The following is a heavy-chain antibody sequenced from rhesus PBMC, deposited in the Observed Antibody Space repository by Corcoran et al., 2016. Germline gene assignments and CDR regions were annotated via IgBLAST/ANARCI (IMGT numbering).Heavy chain of an antibody. D-gene: IGHD6-13*01. CDR1: GGSISRSY. Sequence: QLQLQESGPGLVKPSETLSVTCAVSGGSISRSYWSWIRQAPGKGREWIGYIYGSGSSPNYNPSLKSRVTLSVDTSKNQLSLKLSSVTAADTAVYYCARDLGYSSWSHNSLDVWGRGVLVTVSS. V-gene: IGHV4-169*02. CDR2: IYGSGSSP. CDR3: ARDLGYSSWSHNSLDV. J-gene: IGHJ5-2*02.